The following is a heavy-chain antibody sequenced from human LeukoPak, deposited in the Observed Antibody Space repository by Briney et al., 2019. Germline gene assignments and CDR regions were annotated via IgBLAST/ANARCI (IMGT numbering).Heavy chain of an antibody. D-gene: IGHD6-13*01. J-gene: IGHJ5*02. V-gene: IGHV1-69*13. CDR3: AAGIAAAANWFDP. CDR1: GGTFSSYA. CDR2: IIPIFGTA. Sequence: ASVKVSCKASGGTFSSYAISWVRQAPGQGLEWMGGIIPIFGTANYAQKFQGRVTITADESTSTAYMELSSLRSEDTAVYYCAAGIAAAANWFDPWGQGTLVTVSS.